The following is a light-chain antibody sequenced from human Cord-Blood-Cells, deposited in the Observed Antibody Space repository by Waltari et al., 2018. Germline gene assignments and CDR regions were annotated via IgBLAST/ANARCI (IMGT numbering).Light chain of an antibody. CDR1: QSISSW. J-gene: IGKJ2*01. V-gene: IGKV1-5*03. Sequence: DIQMTQSPSTLSASVGDRVTITCRASQSISSWLAWYQQKPGKAPKLLIYKASSLESGVPLRFSGSGSVTEFTLTISSLQPDDFATYYCQQYNSYMYTFGQGTKLEIK. CDR3: QQYNSYMYT. CDR2: KAS.